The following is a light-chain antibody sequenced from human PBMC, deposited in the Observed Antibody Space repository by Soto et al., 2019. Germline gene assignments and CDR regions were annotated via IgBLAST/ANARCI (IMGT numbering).Light chain of an antibody. J-gene: IGLJ3*02. CDR3: AAWDDSLSGLV. CDR1: SSDVSIYNY. Sequence: QSVLTQPASVSGSPGQSITISCTGTSSDVSIYNYVSWYQQHPGKAPKLMIYEVSNRPSGVSNRFSGAKSGNTASLTISGLQVEDEADYYCAAWDDSLSGLVFGGGTKLTVL. CDR2: EVS. V-gene: IGLV2-14*01.